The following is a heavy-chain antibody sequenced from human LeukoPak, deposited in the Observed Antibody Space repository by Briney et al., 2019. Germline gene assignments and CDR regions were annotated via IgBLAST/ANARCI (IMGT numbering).Heavy chain of an antibody. CDR2: ITYSGST. CDR1: GGSISSNNYY. D-gene: IGHD4-23*01. J-gene: IGHJ5*02. Sequence: SETLSLTCTFSGGSISSNNYYWGWIRQPPGKGLEWIGSITYSGSTSYNPSLKSRVTISIGTSRNPFSLKVASVTAADPAIYLCAREGLDYGGTLNWFDPGGQGPRVTVSS. CDR3: AREGLDYGGTLNWFDP. V-gene: IGHV4-39*07.